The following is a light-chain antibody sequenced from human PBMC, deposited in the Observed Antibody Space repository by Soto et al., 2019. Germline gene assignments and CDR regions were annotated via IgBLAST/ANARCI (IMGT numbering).Light chain of an antibody. CDR1: SSDVGDYNY. J-gene: IGLJ1*01. CDR2: DVS. V-gene: IGLV2-14*01. CDR3: SSYTGSRTRV. Sequence: QSALTQPASVSGSPGQSITISCTGTSSDVGDYNYVSWYQQHPGKAPTLMIFDVSNRPSGVANRFSGSKSDNTAFLTISGLEAEDEADYYCSSYTGSRTRVFGTGTKLTVL.